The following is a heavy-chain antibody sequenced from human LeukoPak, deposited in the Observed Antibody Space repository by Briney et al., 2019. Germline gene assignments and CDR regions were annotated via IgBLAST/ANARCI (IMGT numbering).Heavy chain of an antibody. J-gene: IGHJ5*02. Sequence: ASVKVSCKASGYTFTSYGISWVRQAPGQGLEWMGWISAYNGNTNYAQKLQGRVTMTTDTSTSTAYMELRSLRSDDTAVYYCARTGYSSSWYYGWFDPWGQGTLVTVSS. CDR1: GYTFTSYG. D-gene: IGHD6-13*01. CDR2: ISAYNGNT. CDR3: ARTGYSSSWYYGWFDP. V-gene: IGHV1-18*01.